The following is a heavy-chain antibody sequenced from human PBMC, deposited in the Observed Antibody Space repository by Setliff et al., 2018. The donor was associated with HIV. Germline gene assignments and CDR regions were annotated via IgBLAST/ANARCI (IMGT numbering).Heavy chain of an antibody. D-gene: IGHD1-1*01. J-gene: IGHJ6*02. V-gene: IGHV1-69*05. Sequence: GASVKVSCKASGGTFSSYVISWVRQAPGQGPEWMGGIIPMYGVTNYAQKFQGRVTITTDESTSTAYMELSSLRSEDTAVYYCARGRGDEQLYEYYYYGMDVWGQGTTVTVSS. CDR1: GGTFSSYV. CDR2: IIPMYGVT. CDR3: ARGRGDEQLYEYYYYGMDV.